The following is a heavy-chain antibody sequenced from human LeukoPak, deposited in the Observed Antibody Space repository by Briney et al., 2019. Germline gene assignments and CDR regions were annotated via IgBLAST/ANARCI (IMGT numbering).Heavy chain of an antibody. V-gene: IGHV3-66*04. J-gene: IGHJ3*02. Sequence: GGSLRLSCAASGFTVSSNYMSWVRQAPGKGLEWVSVIYSGGSTYYADSVKGRFTISRDNSKNTLYLQMNSLRAEDTAVYYCARPFYGYYYDSSGYYLDQDAFDIWGQGTMVTVSS. CDR3: ARPFYGYYYDSSGYYLDQDAFDI. CDR2: IYSGGST. D-gene: IGHD3-22*01. CDR1: GFTVSSNY.